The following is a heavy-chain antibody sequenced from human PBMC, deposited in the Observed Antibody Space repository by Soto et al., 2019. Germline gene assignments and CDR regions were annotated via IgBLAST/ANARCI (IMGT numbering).Heavy chain of an antibody. Sequence: GGSLRLSCAASGFTFSSYGMHWVRQAPGKGLEWVAVIWYDGSNKYYADSVKGRFTISRDNSKNTLYLQMNSLRAEDTAVYYCARDFYYGSGSYYNPDYWGQGTLVTVSS. V-gene: IGHV3-33*01. CDR1: GFTFSSYG. CDR3: ARDFYYGSGSYYNPDY. D-gene: IGHD3-10*01. CDR2: IWYDGSNK. J-gene: IGHJ4*02.